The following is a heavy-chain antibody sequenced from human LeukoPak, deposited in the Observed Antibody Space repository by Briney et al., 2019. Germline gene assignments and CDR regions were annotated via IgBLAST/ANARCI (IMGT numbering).Heavy chain of an antibody. CDR2: IYYSGNA. V-gene: IGHV4-39*01. Sequence: SETLSLTCTVSGFAISSSNSYWGWIRQPPGKGLEWIGSIYYSGNAYYNASLKSQVSISIDTSKNQFSLRLTSVTAADTAVYYCARQTGSGLFILPGGQGTLVTVSS. D-gene: IGHD3/OR15-3a*01. J-gene: IGHJ4*02. CDR3: ARQTGSGLFILP. CDR1: GFAISSSNSY.